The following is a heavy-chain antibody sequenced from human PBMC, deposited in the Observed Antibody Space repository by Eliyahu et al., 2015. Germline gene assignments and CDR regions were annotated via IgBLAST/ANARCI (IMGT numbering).Heavy chain of an antibody. Sequence: QVQLVQSGAEVKKPGXSVKVSCKASGYTFTSYGISWVRQAPGQGLEWMGWISAYNGNTNXAQXLQGRVTMTTDTSTSTAYMELRSLRSDDTAVYYCARGRWGGYSSSWYYYGMDVWGQGTTVTVSS. D-gene: IGHD6-13*01. CDR2: ISAYNGNT. V-gene: IGHV1-18*01. CDR1: GYTFTSYG. J-gene: IGHJ6*02. CDR3: ARGRWGGYSSSWYYYGMDV.